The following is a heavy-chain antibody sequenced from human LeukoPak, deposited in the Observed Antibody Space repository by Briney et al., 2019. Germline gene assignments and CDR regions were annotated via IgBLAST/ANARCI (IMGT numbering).Heavy chain of an antibody. CDR3: ARAPGDDFDWQYYFDY. D-gene: IGHD3-9*01. V-gene: IGHV1-69*04. CDR1: GGTFSSYA. Sequence: SVKVSCKASGGTFSSYAISWVRQAPGQGLEWMGRIIPILGIANYAQKFQGRVTITADKSTSTAYMELSSLRSEDTAVYYCARAPGDDFDWQYYFDYWGQGTLVTVSS. J-gene: IGHJ4*02. CDR2: IIPILGIA.